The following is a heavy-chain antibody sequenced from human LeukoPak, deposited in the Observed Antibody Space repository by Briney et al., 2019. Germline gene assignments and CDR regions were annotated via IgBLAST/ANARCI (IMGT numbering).Heavy chain of an antibody. Sequence: GGSLRLSCAASGFTFSIYAMSWVRQAPGKGLEWVSAISGSGGSTYYADSVKGRFTISRDNSKNTLYLQMNSLRAEDTAVYYCAKDRRYCSSTSCYTSDYWGQGTLVTVSS. CDR3: AKDRRYCSSTSCYTSDY. CDR2: ISGSGGST. J-gene: IGHJ4*02. CDR1: GFTFSIYA. V-gene: IGHV3-23*01. D-gene: IGHD2-2*02.